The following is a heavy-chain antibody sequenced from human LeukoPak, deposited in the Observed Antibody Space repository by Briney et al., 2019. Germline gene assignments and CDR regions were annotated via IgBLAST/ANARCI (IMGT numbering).Heavy chain of an antibody. Sequence: ASVKVSCKASGYTFTDYYMHWVRQAPGQGLEWMGWINPNSGGTNYAQKFYARVTMTRDTSISTAYMELSRLRSDDTAVFYCARDMGLAAKYYYYYYMDVWGKGTTVTVSS. V-gene: IGHV1-2*02. J-gene: IGHJ6*03. CDR1: GYTFTDYY. D-gene: IGHD6-6*01. CDR3: ARDMGLAAKYYYYYYMDV. CDR2: INPNSGGT.